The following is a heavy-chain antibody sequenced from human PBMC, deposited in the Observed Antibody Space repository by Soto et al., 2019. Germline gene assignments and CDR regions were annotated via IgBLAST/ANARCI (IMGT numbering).Heavy chain of an antibody. Sequence: PGGSLRLSCAASGFSFGSYALSWVRQAPGKGLEWVSTILVDGRTFYVDSVKGRFTISRDSSQNTVYLQMNSLTAGDTALYYCAKATATGGGAFDICGQGTMVTVSS. CDR1: GFSFGSYA. D-gene: IGHD2-8*02. V-gene: IGHV3-23*01. J-gene: IGHJ3*02. CDR2: ILVDGRT. CDR3: AKATATGGGAFDI.